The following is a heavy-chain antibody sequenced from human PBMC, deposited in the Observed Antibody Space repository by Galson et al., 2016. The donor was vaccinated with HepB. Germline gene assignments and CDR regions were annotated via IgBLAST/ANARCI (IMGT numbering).Heavy chain of an antibody. Sequence: SETLSLTCTVSGGSISSYYWSWIRQPPGKGLEWIGYIYYSGSTKYNPSLKSRVTISVGTSKNQFSLKLSSVTAADTAVYYCARGDIVATIGVFDYWGQGTLATVSS. CDR2: IYYSGST. CDR3: ARGDIVATIGVFDY. CDR1: GGSISSYY. D-gene: IGHD5-12*01. V-gene: IGHV4-59*01. J-gene: IGHJ4*02.